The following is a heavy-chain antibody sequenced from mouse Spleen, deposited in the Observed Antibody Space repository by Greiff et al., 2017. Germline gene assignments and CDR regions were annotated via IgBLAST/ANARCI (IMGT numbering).Heavy chain of an antibody. CDR2: IYPGSGST. CDR1: GYTFTSYW. V-gene: IGHV1S22*01. CDR3: TREGNLRSFDY. D-gene: IGHD2-1*01. Sequence: LQQPGSELVRPGASVKLSCKASGYTFTSYWMHWVKQRPGQGLEWIGNIYPGSGSTNYDEKFKSKATLTVDTSSSTAYMQLSSLTSEDSAVYYCTREGNLRSFDYWGQGTTLTVSS. J-gene: IGHJ2*01.